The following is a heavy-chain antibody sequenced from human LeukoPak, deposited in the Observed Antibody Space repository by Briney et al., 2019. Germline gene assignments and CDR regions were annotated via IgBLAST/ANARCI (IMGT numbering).Heavy chain of an antibody. CDR3: ARDRSSGWYDY. Sequence: ASVKVSCKASGYTFTTYGISWVRQAPGQGLEWMGWISAYTGNTNYAQKLQGRVTMTTDTPTTTAYMELRSLTSDDTAVYCCARDRSSGWYDYWGQGTLVTVSS. D-gene: IGHD6-19*01. CDR1: GYTFTTYG. CDR2: ISAYTGNT. V-gene: IGHV1-18*01. J-gene: IGHJ4*02.